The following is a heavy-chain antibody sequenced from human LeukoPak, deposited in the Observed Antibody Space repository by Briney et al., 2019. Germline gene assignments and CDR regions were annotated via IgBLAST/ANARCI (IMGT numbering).Heavy chain of an antibody. V-gene: IGHV3-43*01. CDR2: ISWDGSST. Sequence: GGSLRLSCAASGFTVSSNYTSWVRQAPGKGLEWVSFISWDGSSTYYVDSVKGRFIISRDNRKNSLYLQMNSLRTEDTALYYCVKDRSTSGVSEFDCWGQGTLVTVSS. D-gene: IGHD1-1*01. CDR3: VKDRSTSGVSEFDC. J-gene: IGHJ5*01. CDR1: GFTVSSNY.